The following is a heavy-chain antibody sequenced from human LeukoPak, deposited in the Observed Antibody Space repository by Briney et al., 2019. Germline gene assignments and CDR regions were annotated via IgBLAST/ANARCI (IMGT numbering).Heavy chain of an antibody. J-gene: IGHJ4*02. CDR1: GFTFSSYS. CDR2: ISSSSSTI. D-gene: IGHD3-9*01. Sequence: GGSLRLSCAASGFTFSSYSMNWVRQAPGKGLEWVSYISSSSSTIYYADSVKGRFTISRDNAKNSLYLQMNSLRAEDTAVYYCATILTYYDILTDPNWGQGTLVTVSS. V-gene: IGHV3-48*01. CDR3: ATILTYYDILTDPN.